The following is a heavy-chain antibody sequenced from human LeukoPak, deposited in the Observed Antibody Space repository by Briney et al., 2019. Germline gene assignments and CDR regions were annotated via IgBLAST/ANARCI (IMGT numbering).Heavy chain of an antibody. CDR3: ARVLIVVVTAIPRDYYYYGMDV. J-gene: IGHJ6*02. CDR2: ISAYNGNT. CDR1: GYTFTAYY. Sequence: ASVKVSCKASGYTFTAYYMHWVRQAPGQGLEWMGWISAYNGNTNYAQKLQGRVTMTTDTSTSTAYMELRSLRSDDTAVYYCARVLIVVVTAIPRDYYYYGMDVWGQGTTVTVSS. V-gene: IGHV1-18*04. D-gene: IGHD2-21*02.